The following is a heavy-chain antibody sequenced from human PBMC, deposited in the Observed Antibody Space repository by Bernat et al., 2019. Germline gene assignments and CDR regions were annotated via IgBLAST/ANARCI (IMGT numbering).Heavy chain of an antibody. CDR3: AKDGGMGVVVPAAVDY. D-gene: IGHD2-2*01. CDR2: ISYDGSNK. CDR1: GFTFSSYG. J-gene: IGHJ4*02. V-gene: IGHV3-30*18. Sequence: QVQLVESGGGVVQPGRSLRLSCAASGFTFSSYGMHWVRQAPGKGLEWVAVISYDGSNKYYADSVKGRFTISRDNSKNTLYLQMNSLRAEDTAVYYCAKDGGMGVVVPAAVDYWGQGTLVTVSS.